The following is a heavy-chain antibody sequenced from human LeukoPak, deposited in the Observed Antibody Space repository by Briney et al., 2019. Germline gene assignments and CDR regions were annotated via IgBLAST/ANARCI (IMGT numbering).Heavy chain of an antibody. J-gene: IGHJ3*01. D-gene: IGHD1-1*01. CDR1: GGTFSSYA. Sequence: ASVKVSCKASGGTFSSYAISWVRQAPGQGLEWMGGIIPIFGTANYAQKFQGRVTITTDESTSTAYMELSSLRSEDTAVYYCARVPGAPYGYMDVWGQGTMVTVSS. CDR3: ARVPGAPYGYMDV. V-gene: IGHV1-69*05. CDR2: IIPIFGTA.